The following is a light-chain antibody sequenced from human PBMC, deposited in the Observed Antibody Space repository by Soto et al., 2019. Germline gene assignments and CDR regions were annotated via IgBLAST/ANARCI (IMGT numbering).Light chain of an antibody. V-gene: IGLV1-40*01. CDR2: GSS. Sequence: VLTQPPSVSGAPGQRVTISCTGSSSNIGAGYDVHWYQQLPGRAPKLLIYGSSNRPSGVPDRISGSKSGTSASLAITGLQAEDEADYYCQSYDNNLSGGVFGGGTKLTVL. CDR3: QSYDNNLSGGV. CDR1: SSNIGAGYD. J-gene: IGLJ3*02.